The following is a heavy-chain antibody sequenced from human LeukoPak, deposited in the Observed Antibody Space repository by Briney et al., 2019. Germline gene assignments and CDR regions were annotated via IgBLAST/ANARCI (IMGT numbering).Heavy chain of an antibody. Sequence: PGTSLRVSCAASGFTFSDYGMHWVRQARGKGLEWVADMSFDGSNGFNVDSVKGRFTFSRDNSKNTLYLQMNSLRVEDTAVYYCARDPLSTSCYTTGCAFDIWGQGTMVTVSS. D-gene: IGHD2-2*02. CDR3: ARDPLSTSCYTTGCAFDI. CDR1: GFTFSDYG. CDR2: MSFDGSNG. V-gene: IGHV3-30*03. J-gene: IGHJ3*02.